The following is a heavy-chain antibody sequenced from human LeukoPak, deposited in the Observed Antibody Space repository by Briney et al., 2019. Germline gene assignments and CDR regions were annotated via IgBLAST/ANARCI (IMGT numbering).Heavy chain of an antibody. Sequence: GGSLRLSCAASGFTFSSYGMHWVRQAPGKGLEWVAFIRYDGSNKYYADSVKGRFTISRDNSKNTLYLQMKSLRAEDTAVYYCAKDLLGSYYPWYWGQGTLVTVSS. CDR3: AKDLLGSYYPWY. CDR2: IRYDGSNK. CDR1: GFTFSSYG. J-gene: IGHJ4*02. V-gene: IGHV3-30*02. D-gene: IGHD1-26*01.